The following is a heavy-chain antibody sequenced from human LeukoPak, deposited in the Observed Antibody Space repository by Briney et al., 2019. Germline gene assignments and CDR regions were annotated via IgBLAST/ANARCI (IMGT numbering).Heavy chain of an antibody. CDR2: IYTSGST. CDR1: GGSISSGSYY. J-gene: IGHJ4*02. CDR3: ARNSYGGTVDY. Sequence: SETLSLTCTVSGGSISSGSYYWSWIRQPAGKGLEWIGRIYTSGSTNYNPSLKSRVTISVDTSKNQFSLKLSSVTAADTAVYYCARNSYGGTVDYWGQGTLVTVSS. V-gene: IGHV4-61*02. D-gene: IGHD5-18*01.